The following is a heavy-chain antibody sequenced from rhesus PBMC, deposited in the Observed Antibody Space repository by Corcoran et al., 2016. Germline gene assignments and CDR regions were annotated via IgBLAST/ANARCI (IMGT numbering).Heavy chain of an antibody. J-gene: IGHJ4*01. Sequence: QVQLQESGPGLVKPSATLSLTCAVLGASIRSYWWSWIRQPPGKGLGWVGEISCDGGSTYYNPSLKSRFTISKDASNNQFSLKMTSVTAADTAVYYCARGVGASGISGWFWGQGVLVTVSS. CDR2: ISCDGGST. CDR1: GASIRSYW. CDR3: ARGVGASGISGWF. D-gene: IGHD6-31*01. V-gene: IGHV4-80*01.